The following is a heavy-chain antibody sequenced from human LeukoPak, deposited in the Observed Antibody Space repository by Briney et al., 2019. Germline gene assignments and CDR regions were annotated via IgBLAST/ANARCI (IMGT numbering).Heavy chain of an antibody. J-gene: IGHJ3*02. Sequence: GGSLRLSCAASGFTFSSYWMSWVCQAPGKGLEWVANIKQDGGEKYYVESVKGRFTISRDNVKNSLYLQMNSLRVEDTAVYYCARVAPGAYDYVWGSYRYTGPYDAFDIWGQGTMVTVSS. CDR2: IKQDGGEK. CDR3: ARVAPGAYDYVWGSYRYTGPYDAFDI. CDR1: GFTFSSYW. V-gene: IGHV3-7*01. D-gene: IGHD3-16*02.